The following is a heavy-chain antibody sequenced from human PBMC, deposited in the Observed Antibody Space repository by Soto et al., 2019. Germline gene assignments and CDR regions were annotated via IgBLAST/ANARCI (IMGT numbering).Heavy chain of an antibody. Sequence: QVQLVESGGGFVKPGGSLRLSCAASGFNFNEYYISWIRQPPGKGLEWVGYISGSETFTNYADSLKGRFTISRDNTKNSLYLQMDSLRTEDTALYYCARDREGFSGFGWDEYWGPGTLVTVSS. V-gene: IGHV3-11*06. J-gene: IGHJ4*02. CDR3: ARDREGFSGFGWDEY. D-gene: IGHD6-25*01. CDR2: ISGSETFT. CDR1: GFNFNEYY.